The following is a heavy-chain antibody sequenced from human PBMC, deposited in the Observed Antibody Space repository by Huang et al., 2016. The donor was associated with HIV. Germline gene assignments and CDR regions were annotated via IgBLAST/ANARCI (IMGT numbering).Heavy chain of an antibody. CDR2: INHSEST. CDR3: ARGQGGYYYYYMDV. CDR1: GGSFSGYY. J-gene: IGHJ6*03. Sequence: QVQLQQWGAGLLRPSETLSLTCAVYGGSFSGYYGTWIRQPPGKGLEGIGEINHSESTNYNPSLKSRVTISVDTSRNQFSLTWTSVTAADTAVYYCARGQGGYYYYYMDVWGKGTTVTVSS. V-gene: IGHV4-34*01.